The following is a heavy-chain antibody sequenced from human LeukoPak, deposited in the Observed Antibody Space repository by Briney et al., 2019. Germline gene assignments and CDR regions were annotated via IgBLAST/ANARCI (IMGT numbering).Heavy chain of an antibody. D-gene: IGHD2-2*01. CDR3: TRVGYCATTSCRTAFDI. CDR1: GFTFSNYW. V-gene: IGHV3-74*01. CDR2: INIDGSIT. Sequence: GGSLRLSCAVSGFTFSNYWMHWVRQVAGKGLVWVSRINIDGSITNYADSVKGRFTVSRDNAKNTLYLQMNSLRAEDTAVYYCTRVGYCATTSCRTAFDIWGQGTMVTVSS. J-gene: IGHJ3*02.